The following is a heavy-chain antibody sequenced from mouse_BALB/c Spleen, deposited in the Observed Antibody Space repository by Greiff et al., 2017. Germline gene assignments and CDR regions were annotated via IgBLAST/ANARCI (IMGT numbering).Heavy chain of an antibody. V-gene: IGHV5-15*02. D-gene: IGHD1-2*01. CDR2: ISNLAYSI. CDR1: GFTFSDYG. Sequence: EVKLVESGGGLVQPGGSRKLSCAASGFTFSDYGMAWVRQAPGKGPEWVAFISNLAYSIYYADTVTGRFTISRENAKNTLYLEMSSLRSEDTAMYYCAALATATAMDYWGQGTSVTVSS. CDR3: AALATATAMDY. J-gene: IGHJ4*01.